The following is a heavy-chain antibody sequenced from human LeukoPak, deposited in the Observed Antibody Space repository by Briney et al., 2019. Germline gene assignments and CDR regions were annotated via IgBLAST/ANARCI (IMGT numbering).Heavy chain of an antibody. CDR3: VRLRRNNDRSGYYYYYDY. CDR2: ISVRSNYR. CDR1: GYTFSDFS. V-gene: IGHV3-21*01. D-gene: IGHD3-22*01. Sequence: GGPLRLSCAASGYTFSDFSVNWVRQAPGKGLEWVSSISVRSNYRYYADSVRRRFTISRDDARDSLFLQMNSLRDEDTAVYFCVRLRRNNDRSGYYYYYDYWGQGTLVTVSS. J-gene: IGHJ4*02.